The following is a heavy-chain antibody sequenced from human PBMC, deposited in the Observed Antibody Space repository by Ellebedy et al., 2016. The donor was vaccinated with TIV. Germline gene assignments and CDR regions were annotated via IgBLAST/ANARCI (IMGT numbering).Heavy chain of an antibody. D-gene: IGHD3-10*01. CDR1: GFTSSDHW. J-gene: IGHJ4*02. Sequence: GGSLRLXXAASGFTSSDHWMTWVRQAPGKGLEWVANIKEDGSEKYYVDSVKGRFTISRDNAKNSVFLQMNSLRDEDTAMYYCVRARVDYWGQGTLVTVSS. V-gene: IGHV3-7*03. CDR3: VRARVDY. CDR2: IKEDGSEK.